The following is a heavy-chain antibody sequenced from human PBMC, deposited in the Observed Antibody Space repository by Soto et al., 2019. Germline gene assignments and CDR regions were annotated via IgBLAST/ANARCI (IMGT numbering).Heavy chain of an antibody. CDR2: INPSGGST. V-gene: IGHV1-46*01. CDR3: ARDLSVDTAMVTVSGFDY. Sequence: ASVKVSCKASGYTFTSYYMHWVRQAPGQGLEWMGIINPSGGSTSYAQKFQGRVTMTRDTSTSTVYMELSSLRSEDTAVYYCARDLSVDTAMVTVSGFDYWGQGTLVTVSS. D-gene: IGHD5-18*01. CDR1: GYTFTSYY. J-gene: IGHJ4*02.